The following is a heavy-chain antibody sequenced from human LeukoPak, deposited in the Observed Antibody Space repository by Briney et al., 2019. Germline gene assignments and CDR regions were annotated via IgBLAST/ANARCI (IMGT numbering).Heavy chain of an antibody. Sequence: ASVKVSCKASGYTFTGYYMHWVRQAPGQGLEWMGRINPNRGGTNYAQKFQGRVTMTRDTSISTAYMELSRLRSDDTAVYYCAREPTYYYDSSGYSALDYWGQGTLVTVSS. CDR1: GYTFTGYY. CDR3: AREPTYYYDSSGYSALDY. CDR2: INPNRGGT. D-gene: IGHD3-22*01. J-gene: IGHJ4*02. V-gene: IGHV1-2*06.